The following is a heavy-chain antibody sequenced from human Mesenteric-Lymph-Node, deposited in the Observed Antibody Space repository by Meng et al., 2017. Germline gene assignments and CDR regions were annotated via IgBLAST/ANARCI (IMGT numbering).Heavy chain of an antibody. D-gene: IGHD4-17*01. Sequence: QGPLQESGPGLVKPSETLSLTCTVSGDSLNSYYWSWIRQPPGKGLEWIGYIYYSGSTYSNASLKSRVTISIDRSKNQFSLKLSSVTAADTAVYYCARDRKHYGERGWFDPWGQGTLVTVSS. CDR3: ARDRKHYGERGWFDP. CDR1: GDSLNSYY. V-gene: IGHV4-59*12. CDR2: IYYSGST. J-gene: IGHJ5*02.